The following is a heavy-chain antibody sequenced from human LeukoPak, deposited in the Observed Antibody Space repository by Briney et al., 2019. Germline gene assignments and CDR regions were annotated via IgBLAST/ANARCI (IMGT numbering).Heavy chain of an antibody. Sequence: PGGSLRLSCAASGFTFSSYNMNWVRQAPGKGLEWVSAISGSGGSTYYADSVKGRFTISRDNSKNTLYLQMNSLRAEGTAVYYCAKGLTTVTTYYFDYWGQGTLVTVSS. D-gene: IGHD4-17*01. CDR3: AKGLTTVTTYYFDY. CDR2: ISGSGGST. V-gene: IGHV3-23*01. J-gene: IGHJ4*02. CDR1: GFTFSSYN.